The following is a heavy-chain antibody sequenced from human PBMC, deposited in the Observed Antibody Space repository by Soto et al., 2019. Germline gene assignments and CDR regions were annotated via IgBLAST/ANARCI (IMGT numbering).Heavy chain of an antibody. D-gene: IGHD3-16*02. CDR2: IYYSGNT. CDR1: GGSSSSTSYY. Sequence: PSETLSLTCTVSGGSSSSTSYYWGWIRQPPGKGLEWIGYIYYSGNTYYNPSLKSRVTISVDTSKNQFSLKLSSVTAADTAVYYCARRMITFGGVIPWVLLDIWGQGTMVTVSS. V-gene: IGHV4-31*03. CDR3: ARRMITFGGVIPWVLLDI. J-gene: IGHJ3*02.